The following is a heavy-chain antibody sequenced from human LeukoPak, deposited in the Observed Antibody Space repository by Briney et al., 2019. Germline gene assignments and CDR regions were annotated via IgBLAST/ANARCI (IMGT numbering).Heavy chain of an antibody. V-gene: IGHV1-18*01. J-gene: IGHJ4*02. CDR1: GYTFTGYG. CDR2: ISAYNGNT. D-gene: IGHD3-22*01. CDR3: ARDSDYYDSSGYPDY. Sequence: ASVKVSCKASGYTFTGYGISWVRQAPGQGLEWMGWISAYNGNTNYAQKLQGRVTMTTDTSTSTAYMELRSLRSDDTAVYYCARDSDYYDSSGYPDYWGQGTLVTVTS.